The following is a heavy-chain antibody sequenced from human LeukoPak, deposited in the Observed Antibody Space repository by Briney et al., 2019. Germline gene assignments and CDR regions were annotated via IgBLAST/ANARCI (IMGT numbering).Heavy chain of an antibody. CDR2: IIPIFGTA. CDR3: ARVPRLRSGYYTDYYYSMDV. D-gene: IGHD3-3*01. J-gene: IGHJ6*03. V-gene: IGHV1-69*05. CDR1: GGTFSSYA. Sequence: SVKVCCKASGGTFSSYAISWVRQAPGQGLEWMGGIIPIFGTANYAQKFQGRVTITTDESTSTAYMELSSLRSEDTAVYYCARVPRLRSGYYTDYYYSMDVWGKGTTVTVPS.